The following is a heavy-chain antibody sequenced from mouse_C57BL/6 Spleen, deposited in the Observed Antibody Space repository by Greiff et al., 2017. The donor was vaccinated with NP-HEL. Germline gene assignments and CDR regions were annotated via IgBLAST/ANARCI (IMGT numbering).Heavy chain of an antibody. CDR1: GISITTGNYR. CDR3: AREGDGDFDY. J-gene: IGHJ2*01. Sequence: DVKLQESGPGLVKPSQTVFLTCTVTGISITTGNYRWSWIRQFPGNKLEWIGYIYYSGTITYNPSLTSRTTITRDTPKNQFFLEMNSLTAEDTATYYCAREGDGDFDYWGQGTTLTVSS. V-gene: IGHV3-5*01. D-gene: IGHD3-3*01. CDR2: IYYSGTI.